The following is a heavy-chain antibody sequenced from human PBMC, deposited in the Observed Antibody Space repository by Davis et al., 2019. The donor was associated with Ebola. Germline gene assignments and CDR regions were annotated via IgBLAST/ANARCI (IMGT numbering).Heavy chain of an antibody. V-gene: IGHV1-69*06. CDR1: GGTFSKYA. J-gene: IGHJ4*02. Sequence: AASVKVSCKASGGTFSKYAISWVRQAPGQGLEWMGGIIPISRTSNYAQKFQGRVRMTADKSTTTASSSATAYLEVNSLKHDDTATYYCVTGNTGWILDYWGQGTLITVST. D-gene: IGHD6-19*01. CDR3: VTGNTGWILDY. CDR2: IIPISRTS.